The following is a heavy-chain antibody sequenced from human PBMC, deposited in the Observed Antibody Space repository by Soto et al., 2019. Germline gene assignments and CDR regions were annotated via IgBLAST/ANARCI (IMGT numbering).Heavy chain of an antibody. V-gene: IGHV1-3*01. CDR3: VRDHASDSGVHLDF. D-gene: IGHD3-22*01. Sequence: QVQLVQSGTEVKKPGASVKVSCKASGYRFTHYVIHWVRQAPGQRLERMGWIGAGDVKTYYSQNFQGGVTITKDTSASTAYMELSSLISEDTAVYYCVRDHASDSGVHLDFWGQGTLVTVSS. J-gene: IGHJ4*02. CDR2: IGAGDVKT. CDR1: GYRFTHYV.